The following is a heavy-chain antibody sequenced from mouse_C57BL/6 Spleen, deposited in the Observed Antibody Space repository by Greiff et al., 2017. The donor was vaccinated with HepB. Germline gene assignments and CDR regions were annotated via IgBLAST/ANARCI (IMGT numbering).Heavy chain of an antibody. J-gene: IGHJ1*03. D-gene: IGHD1-1*01. V-gene: IGHV1-54*01. CDR3: ARTVVENWYFDV. CDR1: GYAFTNYL. Sequence: QVQLQQSGAELVRPGTSVKVSCKASGYAFTNYLIEWVKQRPGQGLEWIGVINPGSGGTNYNEKFKGKATLTADKSSSTAYMQLSSLTSEDSAVYFCARTVVENWYFDVWGTGTTGTVSS. CDR2: INPGSGGT.